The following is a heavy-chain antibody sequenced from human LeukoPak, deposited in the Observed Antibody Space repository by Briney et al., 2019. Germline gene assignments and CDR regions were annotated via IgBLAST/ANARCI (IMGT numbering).Heavy chain of an antibody. V-gene: IGHV4-39*01. CDR3: ARRIVGVIDAFDY. CDR2: VLHSGAT. D-gene: IGHD1-26*01. J-gene: IGHJ4*02. Sequence: PSETLSLTCTVSGGSISSPISYWGWIRQPPGKGLEWIATVLHSGATFYSPSLEGRLTISIDTSKNQLSLKMTSMTAADTAVYYCARRIVGVIDAFDYWGQGALVTVSS. CDR1: GGSISSPISY.